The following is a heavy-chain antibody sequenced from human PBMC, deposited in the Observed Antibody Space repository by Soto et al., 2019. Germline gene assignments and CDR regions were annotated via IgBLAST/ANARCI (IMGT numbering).Heavy chain of an antibody. J-gene: IGHJ4*02. CDR1: GFTFTSYA. V-gene: IGHV3-23*01. CDR3: AKRRGAGGHFDY. CDR2: ISSGGST. Sequence: EVQLLESGGGLVQPEGSLRLSCAASGFTFTSYAMGWVRQAPGKGLEWVSVISSGGSTYYADSVRGRFTIARDDSKDTLSLHRTSLRAEDTAVYYCAKRRGAGGHFDYWGQGALVTVSS. D-gene: IGHD2-15*01.